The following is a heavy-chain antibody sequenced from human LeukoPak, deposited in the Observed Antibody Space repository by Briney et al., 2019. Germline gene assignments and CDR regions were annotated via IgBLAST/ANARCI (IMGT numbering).Heavy chain of an antibody. CDR1: GYTLTELS. V-gene: IGHV1-24*01. J-gene: IGHJ4*02. CDR2: FDPEDGET. D-gene: IGHD3-3*01. CDR3: ATPSYDFWSGYYDY. Sequence: ASVKVSCNVSGYTLTELSMHWVRQAPGKGLEWMGGFDPEDGETIYAQKFQGRVTMTEDTSTDTAYMELSSLRSEDTAVYYCATPSYDFWSGYYDYWGPGTLVTVSS.